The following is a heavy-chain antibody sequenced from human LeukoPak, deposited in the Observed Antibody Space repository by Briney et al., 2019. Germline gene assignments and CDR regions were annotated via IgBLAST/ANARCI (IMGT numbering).Heavy chain of an antibody. V-gene: IGHV3-23*01. CDR1: GFTFSSFV. CDR2: ISGSGGST. Sequence: PGGSLRLSCAASGFTFSSFVMSWVRQAPGKGLEWVSGISGSGGSTYYTDSVKGRFTISRDNSKNTLYLQMNSLRAEDTATYYCASIYSGSSNYWGQGTLVTVSS. D-gene: IGHD5-12*01. J-gene: IGHJ4*02. CDR3: ASIYSGSSNY.